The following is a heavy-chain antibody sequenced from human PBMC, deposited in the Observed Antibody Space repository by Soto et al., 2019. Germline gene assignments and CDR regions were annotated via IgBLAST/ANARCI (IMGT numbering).Heavy chain of an antibody. Sequence: ASVKVSCKASGYTFTSYDINWVRQATGQGLEWMGWMNPNSGNTGYAQKFQGRVTMTRNTSISTANMELGSLRSEDTAGYYCARGIGMITFGGRPKSWYYYYMDVWGKGTTVTVSS. J-gene: IGHJ6*03. CDR3: ARGIGMITFGGRPKSWYYYYMDV. CDR1: GYTFTSYD. V-gene: IGHV1-8*01. D-gene: IGHD3-16*01. CDR2: MNPNSGNT.